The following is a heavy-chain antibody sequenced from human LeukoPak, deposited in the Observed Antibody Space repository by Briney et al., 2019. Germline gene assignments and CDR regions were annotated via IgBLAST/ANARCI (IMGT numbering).Heavy chain of an antibody. CDR3: ARAPWTYCSGGSCYFGY. CDR1: GFTFSSYA. CDR2: ISYDGSNK. D-gene: IGHD2-15*01. Sequence: GGPLRLSCAASGFTFSSYAVHWVRQAPGKGLEWVAVISYDGSNKYYADSVKGRFTISRDNSKDTLSLQKNSLRAEDTAVYYWARAPWTYCSGGSCYFGYWGQGTLVTVSS. V-gene: IGHV3-30*04. J-gene: IGHJ4*02.